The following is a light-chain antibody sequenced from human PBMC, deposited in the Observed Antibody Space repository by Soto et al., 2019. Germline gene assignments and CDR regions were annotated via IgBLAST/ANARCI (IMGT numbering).Light chain of an antibody. CDR2: QVP. CDR3: MQGTHGPHT. CDR1: QSLVHNNGNTY. Sequence: DVVMTQSPLSLPVTLGQPATISCRSSQSLVHNNGNTYLAWFQQRPGQSPRRLIYQVPNRDSGVPDRFSGSGSGTDFTLKISRVEAEDFGVYHCMQGTHGPHTFGQGTK. V-gene: IGKV2-30*02. J-gene: IGKJ2*01.